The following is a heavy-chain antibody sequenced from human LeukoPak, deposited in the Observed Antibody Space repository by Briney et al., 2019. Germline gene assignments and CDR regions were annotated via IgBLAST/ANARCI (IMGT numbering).Heavy chain of an antibody. CDR1: GFTFSSYA. J-gene: IGHJ4*02. V-gene: IGHV3-23*01. D-gene: IGHD5-24*01. Sequence: GGSLRLSCAASGFTFSSYAMSWARQAPGKGLEWVSAISGSGGSTYYADSVKGRFTISRHNSKNTLYLQMDSLRAEDTAIYYCAKGEMAAGRYYFDYWGQGTLVTVSS. CDR3: AKGEMAAGRYYFDY. CDR2: ISGSGGST.